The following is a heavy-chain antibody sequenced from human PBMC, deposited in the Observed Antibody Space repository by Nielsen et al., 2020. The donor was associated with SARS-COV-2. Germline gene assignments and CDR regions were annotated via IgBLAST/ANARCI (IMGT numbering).Heavy chain of an antibody. CDR3: ARLSLSDYVLFNYYGMDV. V-gene: IGHV5-51*01. Sequence: GESLKISCQGSGYSFTSYWIGWVRQMPGKGLEWMGIIYPGDSDTRYSPSFQGQVTISADKSISTAYLQWSSLKASDTAMYYCARLSLSDYVLFNYYGMDVWGQGTTVTVSS. J-gene: IGHJ6*02. CDR1: GYSFTSYW. CDR2: IYPGDSDT. D-gene: IGHD4-17*01.